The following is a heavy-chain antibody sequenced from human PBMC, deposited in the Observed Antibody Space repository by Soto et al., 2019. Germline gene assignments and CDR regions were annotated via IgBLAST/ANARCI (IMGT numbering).Heavy chain of an antibody. Sequence: QVQLVQSGAEVKKPGSSVKVSCKASGGTFSSYAISWVRQAPGQGLEWMGGIIPIFGTANYAQKFQGRVTITADESTRTAYMELSSLRSEDTAVYSCARDPIVVVPAAISDYYGMDVWGQGTTVTVSS. V-gene: IGHV1-69*01. D-gene: IGHD2-2*01. CDR1: GGTFSSYA. CDR2: IIPIFGTA. J-gene: IGHJ6*02. CDR3: ARDPIVVVPAAISDYYGMDV.